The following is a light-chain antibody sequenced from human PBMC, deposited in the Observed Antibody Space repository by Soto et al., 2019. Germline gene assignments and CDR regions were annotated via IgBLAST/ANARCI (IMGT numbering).Light chain of an antibody. V-gene: IGKV3-20*01. CDR3: QQYGSSGT. Sequence: PGERATLSCRASQSVSNYLAWYRQKPGQAPRLLIYDASSRATGIPDRFSGSGSGTDFTLTISRLEPEDSAVYYCQQYGSSGTFGQGTKVDIK. CDR2: DAS. J-gene: IGKJ1*01. CDR1: QSVSNY.